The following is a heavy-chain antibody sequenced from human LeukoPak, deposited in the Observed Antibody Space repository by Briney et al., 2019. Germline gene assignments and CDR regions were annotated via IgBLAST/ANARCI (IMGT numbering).Heavy chain of an antibody. D-gene: IGHD4-23*01. V-gene: IGHV1-2*02. CDR1: GYTFTGYY. Sequence: ASVKVSCKASGYTFTGYYIHWVRQAPGQGLEWMGRINPNIGDTNYAQKFQGRVTMTRDTSISTAYMELSRLRSDDTAVYYCARAGTTAVYYYYYYMDVWGKGTTVTVSS. CDR2: INPNIGDT. CDR3: ARAGTTAVYYYYYYMDV. J-gene: IGHJ6*03.